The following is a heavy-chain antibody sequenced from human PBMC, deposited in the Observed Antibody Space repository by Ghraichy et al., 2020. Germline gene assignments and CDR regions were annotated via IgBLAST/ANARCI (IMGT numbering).Heavy chain of an antibody. CDR2: IKQDGSEK. J-gene: IGHJ3*02. Sequence: GGSLRLSCAASGFTFSSYWMSWVRQVPGKGLEWVANIKQDGSEKYYVDSVKGRFTISRDNAKNSLYLQMNSLRAEDTAVYYCARNPRSIVGAPNWAFDIWGQGTMVTVSS. V-gene: IGHV3-7*01. D-gene: IGHD1-26*01. CDR1: GFTFSSYW. CDR3: ARNPRSIVGAPNWAFDI.